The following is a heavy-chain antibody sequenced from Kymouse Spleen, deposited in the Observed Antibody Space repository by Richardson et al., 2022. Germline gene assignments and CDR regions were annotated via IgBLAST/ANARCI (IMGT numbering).Heavy chain of an antibody. D-gene: IGHD3-9*01. CDR1: GGSFSGYY. Sequence: QVQLQQWGAGLLKPSETLSLTCAVYGGSFSGYYWSWIRQPPGKGLEWIGEINHSGSTNYNPSLKSRVTISVDTSKNQFSLKLSSVTAADTAVYYCAGYYDILTGSLDAFDIWGQGTMVTVSS. J-gene: IGHJ3*02. V-gene: IGHV4-34*01. CDR2: INHSGST. CDR3: AGYYDILTGSLDAFDI.